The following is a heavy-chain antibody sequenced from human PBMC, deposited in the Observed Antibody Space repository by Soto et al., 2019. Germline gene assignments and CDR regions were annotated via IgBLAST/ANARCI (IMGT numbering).Heavy chain of an antibody. J-gene: IGHJ4*02. CDR1: GFNLSHPW. CDR2: IKSKTDGGTA. V-gene: IGHV3-15*01. CDR3: TTGIYYDILTGYHNVAY. D-gene: IGHD3-9*01. Sequence: GGSMRICCVASGFNLSHPWMTWVRQAAGKGLEWVGRIKSKTDGGTADYAAPVKGRATISRDDSKNTVYLQMNSLKTEDTAVYYCTTGIYYDILTGYHNVAYWGQGALVTVSS.